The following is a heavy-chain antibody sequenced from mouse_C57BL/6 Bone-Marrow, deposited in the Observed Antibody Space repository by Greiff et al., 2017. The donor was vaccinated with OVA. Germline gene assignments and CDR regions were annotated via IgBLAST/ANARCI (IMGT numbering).Heavy chain of an antibody. CDR1: GYTFTSYW. CDR2: IDPSDSYT. J-gene: IGHJ2*01. V-gene: IGHV1-50*01. CDR3: ARERGTSYYDYDGGDY. Sequence: QVQLQQPGAELVKPGASVKLSCKASGYTFTSYWMQWVKQRPGQGLEWIGEIDPSDSYTNYNQKFKGKATLTVDTSSSTAYMQLSSLTSEDSAVYYCARERGTSYYDYDGGDYWGQGTTLTVSS. D-gene: IGHD2-4*01.